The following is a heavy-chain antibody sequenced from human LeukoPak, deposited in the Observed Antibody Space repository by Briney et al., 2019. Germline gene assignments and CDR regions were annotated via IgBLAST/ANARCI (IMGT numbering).Heavy chain of an antibody. D-gene: IGHD6-19*01. CDR3: ARYSSTSNYYYGMDV. J-gene: IGHJ6*02. V-gene: IGHV3-33*01. CDR2: IWYDGSSE. CDR1: GFTFTSYG. Sequence: PGRSLRLSCAASGFTFTSYGMHWVRQAPGKGLEWVAVIWYDGSSEYYADSVKGRFTISRDNSINTLYLQMNNLGVGDTAVYYCARYSSTSNYYYGMDVWGQGTTVTVSS.